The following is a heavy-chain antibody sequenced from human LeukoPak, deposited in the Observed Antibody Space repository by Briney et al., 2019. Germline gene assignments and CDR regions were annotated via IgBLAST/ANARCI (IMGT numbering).Heavy chain of an antibody. CDR1: GGSISSSNW. CDR2: IYHRGST. J-gene: IGHJ4*02. D-gene: IGHD3-10*01. CDR3: GEGVDLLSVSLDD. V-gene: IGHV4-4*02. Sequence: SGTLSLTCAVSGGSISSSNWWSWVRQPPGKGLERVGEIYHRGSTNYNPSLKSRVTISVDKSKNQFSLKLNSVTAAGTALYYGGEGVDLLSVSLDDWGRGTLVTVSS.